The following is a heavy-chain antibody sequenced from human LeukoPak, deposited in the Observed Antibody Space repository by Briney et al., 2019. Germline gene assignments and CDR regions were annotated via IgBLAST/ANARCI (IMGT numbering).Heavy chain of an antibody. CDR1: GFTFSSYS. J-gene: IGHJ4*02. Sequence: GGSLRLSCAVSGFTFSSYSMNWVRQAPGKGLEWVSSISSSSSYIYYADSVKGRFTISRDNAKNSLYLQMNSLRAEDTAVYYCARTLGLHEEPDYWGQGTLVTVSS. CDR3: ARTLGLHEEPDY. D-gene: IGHD1-14*01. V-gene: IGHV3-21*01. CDR2: ISSSSSYI.